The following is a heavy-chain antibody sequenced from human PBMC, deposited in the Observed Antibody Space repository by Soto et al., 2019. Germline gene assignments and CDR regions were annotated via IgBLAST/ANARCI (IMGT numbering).Heavy chain of an antibody. CDR3: AKPYYYDSSGYYPGGPHDAFDI. CDR2: ISGSGGST. J-gene: IGHJ3*02. V-gene: IGHV3-23*01. Sequence: GGSLILSCAASGCTFGSYAMSRVRQAPGKGLEWVSAISGSGGSTYYADSVKGRFTISRDNSKNTLYLQMNSLRAEDTAVYYCAKPYYYDSSGYYPGGPHDAFDIWGQGTMVTVSS. CDR1: GCTFGSYA. D-gene: IGHD3-22*01.